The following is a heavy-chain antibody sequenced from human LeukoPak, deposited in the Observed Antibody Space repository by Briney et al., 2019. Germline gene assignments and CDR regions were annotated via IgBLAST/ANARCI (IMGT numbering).Heavy chain of an antibody. CDR2: IYYSGST. V-gene: IGHV4-39*01. D-gene: IGHD5-18*01. Sequence: TFSSYAMSWIRQPPGKGLEWIGSIYYSGSTYYNPSLKSRVTISVDTSKNQFSLKLSSVTAADTAVYYCARPLTSGTALWYFDLWGRGTLVTVS. J-gene: IGHJ2*01. CDR3: ARPLTSGTALWYFDL. CDR1: TFSSYA.